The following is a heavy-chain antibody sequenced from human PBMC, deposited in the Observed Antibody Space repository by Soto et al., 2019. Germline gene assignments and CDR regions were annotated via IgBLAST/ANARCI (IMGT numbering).Heavy chain of an antibody. D-gene: IGHD2-15*01. CDR3: AEEFHCGGGSCSWSEGFDY. J-gene: IGHJ4*02. Sequence: QVQLVESGGGVVQPGRSLRLSCAASGFIFSSYGMHWVRQAPGKGLEWVAVISYAGSHTYYADSVKGRCTITRDNSTNTLYLPMNTLRPEDTAVYYCAEEFHCGGGSCSWSEGFDYRGQGTLLTVSS. V-gene: IGHV3-30*18. CDR2: ISYAGSHT. CDR1: GFIFSSYG.